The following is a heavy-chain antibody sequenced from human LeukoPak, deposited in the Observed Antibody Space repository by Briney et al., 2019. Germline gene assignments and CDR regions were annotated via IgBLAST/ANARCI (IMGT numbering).Heavy chain of an antibody. D-gene: IGHD3-10*01. CDR2: IKQDGSEK. Sequence: GGSLRLSCAASGFTFNSYWMSWVRQAPGKGLEWVANIKQDGSEKYYVDSVKGRFTISRDNAKNSLYLQMNSLRAEDTAVYYCTTGTRYYYGSGSPLTPPDYWGQGTLVTVSS. J-gene: IGHJ4*02. CDR1: GFTFNSYW. CDR3: TTGTRYYYGSGSPLTPPDY. V-gene: IGHV3-7*03.